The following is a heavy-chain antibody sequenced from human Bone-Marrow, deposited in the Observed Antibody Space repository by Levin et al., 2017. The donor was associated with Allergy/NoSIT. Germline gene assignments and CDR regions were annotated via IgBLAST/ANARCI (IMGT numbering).Heavy chain of an antibody. D-gene: IGHD3-10*01. CDR2: MSYDGNKN. CDR3: ARDWGQWFGESYYFDH. Sequence: SGGSLRLSCAASGFTFSNYPMHWVRQAPGKGLEWVAIMSYDGNKNSYADSVKGRFTISRDNSNNTLFLQMNSLRPEDTAVYYCARDWGQWFGESYYFDHWGQGTLVTVSS. J-gene: IGHJ4*02. CDR1: GFTFSNYP. V-gene: IGHV3-30-3*01.